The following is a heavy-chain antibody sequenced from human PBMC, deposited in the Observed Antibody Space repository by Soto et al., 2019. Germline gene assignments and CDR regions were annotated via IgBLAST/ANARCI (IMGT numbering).Heavy chain of an antibody. CDR1: GFTFSSYW. CDR2: IKQDGSEK. J-gene: IGHJ4*02. CDR3: ARDPGGSSGWYRYFDY. Sequence: GGSLRLSCAASGFTFSSYWMSWVRQAPGKGLEWVANIKQDGSEKNYVDYVKGRFTISRDNAKNSLYLKMNRLRAEDTDVFYCARDPGGSSGWYRYFDYWGQGTLVTVSS. D-gene: IGHD6-19*01. V-gene: IGHV3-7*01.